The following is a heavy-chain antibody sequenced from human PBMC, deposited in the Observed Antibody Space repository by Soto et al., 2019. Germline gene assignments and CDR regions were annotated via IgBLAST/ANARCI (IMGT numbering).Heavy chain of an antibody. V-gene: IGHV3-30*18. D-gene: IGHD2-8*01. J-gene: IGHJ4*02. CDR2: ISYDGSSK. CDR1: GFSFSNYG. Sequence: GGSRRLSCAAYGFSFSNYGMHWVRQAPGKGREWVAVISYDGSSKYHADSVKGRFTISRDNSKNTLHLQINSLSAEDSAVYYCSKDRRGGRAVLDSWGQGTPVTVS. CDR3: SKDRRGGRAVLDS.